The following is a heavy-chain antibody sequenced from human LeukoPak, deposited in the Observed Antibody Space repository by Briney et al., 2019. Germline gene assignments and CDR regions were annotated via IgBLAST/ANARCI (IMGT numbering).Heavy chain of an antibody. CDR2: IYYSGST. V-gene: IGHV4-31*03. D-gene: IGHD6-6*01. Sequence: PSQTLSLTCTVSGGSISSGGYYWSWIRQHPGKGLEWIGYIYYSGSTYYNPSLKSRVTISVDTSKNQFSLKLSSVTAADTAVYYCARVVYSSSTFDYWGQGTLVTVSS. CDR1: GGSISSGGYY. CDR3: ARVVYSSSTFDY. J-gene: IGHJ4*02.